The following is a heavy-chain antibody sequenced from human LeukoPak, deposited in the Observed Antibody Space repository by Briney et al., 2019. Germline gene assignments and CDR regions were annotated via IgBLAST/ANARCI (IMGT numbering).Heavy chain of an antibody. D-gene: IGHD3-10*01. J-gene: IGHJ4*02. CDR1: GFSFSNYA. CDR3: ATSLIWFGELSAPFDY. CDR2: ISTYGGST. V-gene: IGHV3-64*01. Sequence: GGSLRLSCAASGFSFSNYAMHWVRQAPGKGLEYVSRISTYGGSTYHANSVKGRFTISRDNSKNTLYLQMGSLRTEDMAVYYCATSLIWFGELSAPFDYWGQGTLVTVSS.